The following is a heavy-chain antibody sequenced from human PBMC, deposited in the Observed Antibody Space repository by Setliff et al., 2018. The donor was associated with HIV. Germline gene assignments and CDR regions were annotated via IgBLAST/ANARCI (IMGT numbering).Heavy chain of an antibody. CDR3: AKGAGFYGDYTFDY. CDR1: GASITSHY. J-gene: IGHJ4*02. V-gene: IGHV4-59*11. D-gene: IGHD4-17*01. Sequence: SETLSLTCTVSGASITSHYWSWIRQSPGRELEWIGYIYSTGSTNYNPSLQSRVSISMDASKNKFSLKVTSVTSADTAAYYCAKGAGFYGDYTFDYWGQGKLVTV. CDR2: IYSTGST.